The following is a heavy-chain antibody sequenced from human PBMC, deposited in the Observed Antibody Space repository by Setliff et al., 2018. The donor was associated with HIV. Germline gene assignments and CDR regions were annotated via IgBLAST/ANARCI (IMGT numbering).Heavy chain of an antibody. V-gene: IGHV5-51*01. J-gene: IGHJ6*02. D-gene: IGHD2-15*01. CDR2: IYPGDSDT. Sequence: GESLKISCKGSGYSFSSYWIGWVRQMPGKGLEWMGIIYPGDSDTRYSPSFQGQVTISADKSISTAYLQCSSLKATDTAMYYCARLGGICSGGSCTALAYTMDVWGQGTTVTVSS. CDR3: ARLGGICSGGSCTALAYTMDV. CDR1: GYSFSSYW.